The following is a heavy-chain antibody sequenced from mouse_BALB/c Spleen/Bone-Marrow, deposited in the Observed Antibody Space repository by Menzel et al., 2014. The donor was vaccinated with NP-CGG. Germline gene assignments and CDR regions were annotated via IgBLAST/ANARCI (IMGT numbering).Heavy chain of an antibody. CDR3: AISIEYRPLVY. CDR2: IDPYYGGI. D-gene: IGHD2-14*01. V-gene: IGHV1-39*01. J-gene: IGHJ3*01. CDR1: GYSFTGYN. Sequence: LVESGPELEKPGASVKISCKASGYSFTGYNMNWVKQNNGKSLEWIGNIDPYYGGISYNQKFKGKATLTVDKSSNTAHMQLKSLTSEDSAIYYCAISIEYRPLVYWGQGTLVTVSA.